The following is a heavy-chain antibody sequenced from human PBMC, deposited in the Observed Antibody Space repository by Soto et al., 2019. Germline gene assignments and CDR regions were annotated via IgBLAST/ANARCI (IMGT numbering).Heavy chain of an antibody. Sequence: ASVKLSCKASGGTFSSYAISWVRQAPGQGLEWMGGIIPIFGTANYAQKFQGRVTITADESTSTAYMELSSLRSEDTAVYYCASVWFGELLSEYYYYYGMDVWGQGTTVTVSS. D-gene: IGHD3-10*01. CDR3: ASVWFGELLSEYYYYYGMDV. J-gene: IGHJ6*02. CDR1: GGTFSSYA. CDR2: IIPIFGTA. V-gene: IGHV1-69*13.